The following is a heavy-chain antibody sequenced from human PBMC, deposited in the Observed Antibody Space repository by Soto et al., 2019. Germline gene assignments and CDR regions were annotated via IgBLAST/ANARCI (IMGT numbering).Heavy chain of an antibody. V-gene: IGHV1-18*01. CDR3: AREGVAPYYYYGMDV. CDR2: ISSYNGDT. J-gene: IGHJ6*02. CDR1: GYTFTRSG. Sequence: QVQLVQSGAEVKKPGASVKVSCKASGYTFTRSGISWVRQAPGQGPEWMGWISSYNGDTNYAQTIQGRVTTTTDTSTSTDYMELRSLRSDDTDVYYCAREGVAPYYYYGMDVWGQGTPVTVSS.